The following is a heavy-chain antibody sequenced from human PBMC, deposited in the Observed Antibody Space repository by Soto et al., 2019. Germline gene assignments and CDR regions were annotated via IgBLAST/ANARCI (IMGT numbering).Heavy chain of an antibody. CDR2: IYYSGST. CDR3: ARVDDY. Sequence: SETLSLTCTVPGGSISSSSYYWGWIRQPPGKGLEWIGSIYYSGSTYYNPSLKSRVTISVDTSKNQFSLKLRSVTAADTAVYYCARVDDYWGQGTLVTVSS. D-gene: IGHD2-15*01. V-gene: IGHV4-39*01. CDR1: GGSISSSSYY. J-gene: IGHJ4*02.